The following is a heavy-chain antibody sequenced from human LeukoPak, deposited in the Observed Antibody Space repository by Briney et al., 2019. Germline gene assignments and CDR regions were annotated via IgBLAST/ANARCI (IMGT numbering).Heavy chain of an antibody. J-gene: IGHJ4*02. CDR2: IYYSGST. CDR1: GGSISNYY. D-gene: IGHD5-18*01. V-gene: IGHV4-59*01. CDR3: ARSVDTSMVSDY. Sequence: SETLSLTCTVSGGSISNYYWSWIRQPPGKGLEWIGYIYYSGSTNYNPSLKNRVTISLETSKKKFSLKLNSVTAADTAVYYCARSVDTSMVSDYSGQGTLVTVSS.